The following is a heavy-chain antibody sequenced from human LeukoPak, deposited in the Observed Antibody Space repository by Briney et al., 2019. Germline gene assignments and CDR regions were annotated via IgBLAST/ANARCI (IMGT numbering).Heavy chain of an antibody. V-gene: IGHV1-69*13. CDR1: GGTFSNSG. D-gene: IGHD1-26*01. CDR3: ATGIVPRAFDY. CDR2: IIPIFGIR. J-gene: IGHJ4*02. Sequence: ASVKVSCKASGGTFSNSGFSWVRQAPGQGLEWMGGIIPIFGIRNYAQRFQGRVTMTANESTSTAYMELSSLRSEDTAIYYCATGIVPRAFDYWGQGSLVTVSS.